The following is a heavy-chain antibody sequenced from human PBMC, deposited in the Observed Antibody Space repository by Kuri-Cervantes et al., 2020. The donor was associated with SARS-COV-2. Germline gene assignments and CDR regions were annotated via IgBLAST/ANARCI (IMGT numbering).Heavy chain of an antibody. Sequence: GGSLRLSCAASGFTVSSNYMSWVRQAPGKGLEWVSAISGSGGSTYYADSVKGRFTISRDNSKNTLYLQMNSLRAEDTAVDYCAKESLAQTTVTTWDDAFDIWGQGTMVTVSS. CDR3: AKESLAQTTVTTWDDAFDI. CDR1: GFTVSSNY. V-gene: IGHV3-23*01. D-gene: IGHD4-17*01. CDR2: ISGSGGST. J-gene: IGHJ3*02.